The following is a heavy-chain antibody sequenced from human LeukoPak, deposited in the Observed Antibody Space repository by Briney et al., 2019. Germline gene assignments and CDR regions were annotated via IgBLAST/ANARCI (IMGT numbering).Heavy chain of an antibody. D-gene: IGHD3-3*01. CDR3: AREGYDFWSGYYRWFDP. CDR1: GGSISSYY. CDR2: IYYSGST. J-gene: IGHJ5*02. Sequence: SSETLSLTCTVSGGSISSYYWSWIRPPPGKGLEWIGYIYYSGSTNYNPSLKSRVTISVDTSKNQFSLKLSSVTAADTAVYYCAREGYDFWSGYYRWFDPWGQGTLVTVSS. V-gene: IGHV4-59*01.